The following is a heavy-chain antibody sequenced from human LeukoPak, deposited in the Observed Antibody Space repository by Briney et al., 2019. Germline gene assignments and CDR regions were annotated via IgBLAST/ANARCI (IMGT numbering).Heavy chain of an antibody. Sequence: ASAKVSCKASGYTFTSYGISWVRQAPGQGLEWMGWISAYNGNTNYAQKLQGRVTMTTDTSTSTAYMELRSLRSDDTAVYYCASHITNYYDSSGYYHTSLDYWGQGTLVTVSS. D-gene: IGHD3-22*01. CDR3: ASHITNYYDSSGYYHTSLDY. CDR2: ISAYNGNT. V-gene: IGHV1-18*01. CDR1: GYTFTSYG. J-gene: IGHJ4*02.